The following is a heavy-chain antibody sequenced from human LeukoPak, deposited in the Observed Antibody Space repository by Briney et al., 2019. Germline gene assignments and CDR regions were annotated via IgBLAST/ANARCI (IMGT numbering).Heavy chain of an antibody. Sequence: GASVKVSCKASGYTFTGYYMHWVRQAPGQGLEWMGWINPNSGGTNYAQKFQGRVTMTRDTSISTAYMELSRLRSDDTAVYYCAKDVIWFGEFLPTDYWGQGTLVTVSS. CDR3: AKDVIWFGEFLPTDY. CDR1: GYTFTGYY. J-gene: IGHJ4*02. CDR2: INPNSGGT. D-gene: IGHD3-10*01. V-gene: IGHV1-2*02.